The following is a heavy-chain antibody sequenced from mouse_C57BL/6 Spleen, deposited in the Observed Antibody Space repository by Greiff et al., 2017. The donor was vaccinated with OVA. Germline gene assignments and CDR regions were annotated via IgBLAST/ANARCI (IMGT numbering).Heavy chain of an antibody. J-gene: IGHJ2*01. CDR1: GFTFSSYG. CDR2: ISSGGSYT. V-gene: IGHV5-6*01. Sequence: EVMLVESGGDLVKPGGSLKLSCAASGFTFSSYGMSWVRQTPDKRLEWVATISSGGSYTYYPDSVKGRFTISRDNAKNTLYLQMSSLKSEDTAMYYCARQRYYGSSGYFDYWGQGTTLTVSS. D-gene: IGHD1-1*01. CDR3: ARQRYYGSSGYFDY.